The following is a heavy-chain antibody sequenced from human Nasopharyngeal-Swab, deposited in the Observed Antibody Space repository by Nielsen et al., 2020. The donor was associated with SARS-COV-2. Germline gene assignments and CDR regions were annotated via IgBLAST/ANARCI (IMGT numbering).Heavy chain of an antibody. J-gene: IGHJ4*02. CDR3: TRDRGSGYFDS. CDR1: GYTFIGYY. Sequence: ASVKVSCKTSGYTFIGYYIHWVRQAPGQVLEWMGRFNPNSGGTNYAQELQGRVTMTGDTSISTAYMELSRVRSDDTAMYYCTRDRGSGYFDSWGQGTLVIVSS. CDR2: FNPNSGGT. D-gene: IGHD3-3*01. V-gene: IGHV1-2*06.